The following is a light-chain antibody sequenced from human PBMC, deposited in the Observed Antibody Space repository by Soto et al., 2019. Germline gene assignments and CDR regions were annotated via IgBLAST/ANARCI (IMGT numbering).Light chain of an antibody. J-gene: IGKJ1*01. Sequence: EIVLTQSPGTLSLSPGERATLSCRASQSVSSCYLAWYQQKPGQGPWLLIYDATGRATGIPDSFSGSGSGTGFTLNISRLEPEDFAVYYCQKYGSSPRTFGNGTKVEL. CDR1: QSVSSCY. V-gene: IGKV3-20*01. CDR3: QKYGSSPRT. CDR2: DAT.